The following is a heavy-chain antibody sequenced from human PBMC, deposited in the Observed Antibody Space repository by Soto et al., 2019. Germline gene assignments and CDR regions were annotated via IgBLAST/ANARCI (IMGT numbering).Heavy chain of an antibody. J-gene: IGHJ5*02. V-gene: IGHV4-59*01. CDR1: DGSISSYY. CDR3: ARDNGDYRMNWFDP. D-gene: IGHD4-17*01. Sequence: SETLFLTCTVSDGSISSYYWSWIRQPPGKGLEWIGYIYYSGSTNYNPSLKSRVTISVDTSKNQFSLKLSSVTAADTAVYYCARDNGDYRMNWFDPWGQGTLVTVSS. CDR2: IYYSGST.